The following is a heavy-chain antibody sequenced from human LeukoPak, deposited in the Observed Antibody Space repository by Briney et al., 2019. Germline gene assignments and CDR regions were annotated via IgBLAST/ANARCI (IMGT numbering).Heavy chain of an antibody. D-gene: IGHD5-12*01. Sequence: SETLSLTCAVSGYSISSGYYWGWIRQPPGKGLEWIGSIYHSGGTYYNPSLKSRVTISVDTSKNQFSLKLSSVTAADTAVYYCARAEWLPNKMFDYWGQGTLVTVSS. J-gene: IGHJ4*02. CDR2: IYHSGGT. V-gene: IGHV4-38-2*01. CDR3: ARAEWLPNKMFDY. CDR1: GYSISSGYY.